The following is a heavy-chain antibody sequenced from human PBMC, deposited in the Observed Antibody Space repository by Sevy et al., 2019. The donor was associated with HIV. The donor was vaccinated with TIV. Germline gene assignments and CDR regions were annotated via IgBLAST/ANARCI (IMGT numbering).Heavy chain of an antibody. Sequence: ASVKVSCKASGYTFNSYNMHWVRQAPGQRLEWMGWINAGNGNTKYSQSFQGRVTITRDTSASTAYMELSSLISEDMAVYYCARERETADYYYGMDVWGQGTTVTVSS. J-gene: IGHJ6*02. V-gene: IGHV1-3*01. CDR1: GYTFNSYN. CDR3: ARERETADYYYGMDV. CDR2: INAGNGNT.